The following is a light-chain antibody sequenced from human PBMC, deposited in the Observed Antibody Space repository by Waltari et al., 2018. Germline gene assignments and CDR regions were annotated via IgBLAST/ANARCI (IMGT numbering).Light chain of an antibody. Sequence: QSVLTQPPSASGTPGQRVTISCSGSSSNTGSNYVSWYQPLPGTAPKLPIYRNNQRPSGVPDRFSGSKSGTSASLAISGLRSEDEADYYCAAWDDSLSGWVFGGGTKLTVL. CDR3: AAWDDSLSGWV. CDR1: SSNTGSNY. V-gene: IGLV1-47*01. J-gene: IGLJ3*02. CDR2: RNN.